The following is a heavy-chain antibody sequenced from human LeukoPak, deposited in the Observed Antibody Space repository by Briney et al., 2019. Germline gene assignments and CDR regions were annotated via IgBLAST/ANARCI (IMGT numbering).Heavy chain of an antibody. Sequence: SETLSLTCSVSGDSISSHYWTWIRHPPGKRLEGVGYISSSGTSNYIPSLKSRVTISVDTSKNQFSLRLTSVTAADTAVYFCARLEGFCPNGVCYRPKWTGFDPWGQGTLVTVSS. CDR2: ISSSGTS. D-gene: IGHD2-8*01. V-gene: IGHV4-59*11. CDR1: GDSISSHY. CDR3: ARLEGFCPNGVCYRPKWTGFDP. J-gene: IGHJ5*02.